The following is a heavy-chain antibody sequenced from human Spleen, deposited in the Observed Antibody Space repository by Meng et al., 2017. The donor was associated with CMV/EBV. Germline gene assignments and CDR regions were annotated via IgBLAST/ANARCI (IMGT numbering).Heavy chain of an antibody. CDR1: GFTFSSYA. CDR2: ISGSGGGT. J-gene: IGHJ6*02. CDR3: ATRGDGSYYYYYGMDV. D-gene: IGHD1-26*01. Sequence: GESLKISCAASGFTFSSYAMSWVRQAPGKGLEWVSAISGSGGGTYYADSVKGRFTISRDNSKNTLYLQMNSLRAEDTAVYYCATRGDGSYYYYYGMDVWGQGTTVTVSS. V-gene: IGHV3-23*01.